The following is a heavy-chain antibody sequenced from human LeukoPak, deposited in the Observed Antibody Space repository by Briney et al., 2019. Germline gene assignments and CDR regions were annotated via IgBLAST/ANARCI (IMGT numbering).Heavy chain of an antibody. J-gene: IGHJ5*02. CDR1: DGSVNTGHW. V-gene: IGHV4-4*02. CDR3: ARHVFYDILTGYYQNWFDP. CDR2: INHSGST. Sequence: PSETLSLTCAVSDGSVNTGHWWTWVRQPPGKGLEWIGEINHSGSTNYNPSLKSRVTISVDTSKNQFSLKLSSVTAADTAVYYCARHVFYDILTGYYQNWFDPWGQGTLVTVSS. D-gene: IGHD3-9*01.